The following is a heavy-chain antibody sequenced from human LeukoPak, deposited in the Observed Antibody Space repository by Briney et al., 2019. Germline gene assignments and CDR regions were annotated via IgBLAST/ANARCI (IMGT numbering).Heavy chain of an antibody. CDR1: GYIFTNYG. V-gene: IGHV1-18*01. CDR3: ARDPLTYYYDSSGCSYFDY. Sequence: ASVKVSCKASGYIFTNYGISWVRQAPGQGLEWMGWISAYNGNTNYAQKLQGRVTMTTDTSTSTAYMELRSLRSDDTAVYYCARDPLTYYYDSSGCSYFDYWGQGTLVTVSS. CDR2: ISAYNGNT. J-gene: IGHJ4*02. D-gene: IGHD3-22*01.